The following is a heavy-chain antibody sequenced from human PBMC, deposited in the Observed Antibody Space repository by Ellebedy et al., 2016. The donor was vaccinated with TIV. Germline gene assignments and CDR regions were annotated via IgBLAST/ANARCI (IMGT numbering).Heavy chain of an antibody. CDR3: ARHGRSINYWYFDL. CDR1: GGSISSYY. V-gene: IGHV4-39*01. Sequence: MPSETLSLTCTVSGGSISSYYWGWIRQPPGKGLEWIGSIYYSGSTYYNPSLKSRVTISVDTSKNQFSLKLSSVTAADTAVYYCARHGRSINYWYFDLWGRGTLVTVSS. J-gene: IGHJ2*01. CDR2: IYYSGST.